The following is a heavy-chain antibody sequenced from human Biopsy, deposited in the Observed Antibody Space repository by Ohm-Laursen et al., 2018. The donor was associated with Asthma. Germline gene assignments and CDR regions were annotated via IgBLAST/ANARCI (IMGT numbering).Heavy chain of an antibody. J-gene: IGHJ4*02. CDR2: INSVFGTT. CDR1: GGTFNTYV. V-gene: IGHV1-69*13. CDR3: ARKAGSCISRTCYSLDF. Sequence: SVKVSCKSLGGTFNTYVIGWVRRAPGQGLEWMGGINSVFGTTTYPQKFQDRVTISADDSTSTVYMELSSLRSEDTAVYYCARKAGSCISRTCYSLDFWGQGTLVTVSS. D-gene: IGHD2-2*01.